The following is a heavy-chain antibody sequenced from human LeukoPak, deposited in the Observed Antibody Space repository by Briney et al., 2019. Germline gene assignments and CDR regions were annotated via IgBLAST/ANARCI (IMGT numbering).Heavy chain of an antibody. D-gene: IGHD2-15*01. J-gene: IGHJ4*02. CDR3: AREGGWNLPTLVY. Sequence: GGSLRPSCAALGLTFSSYSMNWGRRSPGKGLEWVSSISDSSSYIYYADSVKGRFANSRDNAKNSLYLHMNSLRAEDTAVYYCAREGGWNLPTLVYWGQGTLVTVSS. CDR2: ISDSSSYI. V-gene: IGHV3-21*06. CDR1: GLTFSSYS.